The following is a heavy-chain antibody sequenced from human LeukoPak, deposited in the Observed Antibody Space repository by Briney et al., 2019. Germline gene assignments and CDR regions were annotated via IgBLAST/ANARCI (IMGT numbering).Heavy chain of an antibody. J-gene: IGHJ3*02. CDR3: ARNDLEWQSSDAFDI. D-gene: IGHD3-3*01. CDR1: GFTFSSYG. CDR2: IWYDGSNK. Sequence: PGGSLRLSCAASGFTFSSYGMHWVRQAPGKGLEWVAVIWYDGSNKYYADSVKGRFTISRDNSKNTLYLQMNSLRAEDTAVYYCARNDLEWQSSDAFDIWGQGTMVTVSS. V-gene: IGHV3-33*01.